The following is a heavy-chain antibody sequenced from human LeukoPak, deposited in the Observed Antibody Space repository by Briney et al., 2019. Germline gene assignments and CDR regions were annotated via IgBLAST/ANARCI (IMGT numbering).Heavy chain of an antibody. CDR1: GGSISSGDYY. D-gene: IGHD2-2*01. Sequence: PSQTLSLTCTVSGGSISSGDYYWSWIRQPPGKGLEWIGYIYYSGSTYYNPSLKSRVTISVDTSKNQFSLKLSSVTAADTAVYYCARAGPYCSSTSCYEVGDWFDPWGQGTLVTVSS. V-gene: IGHV4-30-4*01. J-gene: IGHJ5*02. CDR2: IYYSGST. CDR3: ARAGPYCSSTSCYEVGDWFDP.